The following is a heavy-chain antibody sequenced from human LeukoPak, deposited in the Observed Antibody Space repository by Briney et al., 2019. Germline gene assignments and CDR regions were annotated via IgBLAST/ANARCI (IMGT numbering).Heavy chain of an antibody. Sequence: SETLSLTCAVYGGSFSGYYWSWIRQPPGKGLEWIGEINHSGSTNYNPSLKSRVTISVDTSKNQFSLKLSSVTAADTAVYYCARVEDAVTAPYFDYWGQGTLVAVSS. CDR2: INHSGST. D-gene: IGHD2-21*02. CDR3: ARVEDAVTAPYFDY. J-gene: IGHJ4*02. V-gene: IGHV4-34*01. CDR1: GGSFSGYY.